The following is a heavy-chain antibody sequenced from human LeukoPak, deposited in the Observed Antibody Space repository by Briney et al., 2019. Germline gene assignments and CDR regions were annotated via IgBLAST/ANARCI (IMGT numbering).Heavy chain of an antibody. CDR1: GSRFTSYW. D-gene: IGHD1-26*01. Sequence: GGSLKISCKGSGSRFTSYWISWVRQLPGKGLEWMGIIYPGDSDTRYSPSFQAQVTISADKSISTAYLQWSSLKASDTAMYYCARHGIGSLYYMDVWGKGTTVTVSS. J-gene: IGHJ6*03. CDR3: ARHGIGSLYYMDV. CDR2: IYPGDSDT. V-gene: IGHV5-51*01.